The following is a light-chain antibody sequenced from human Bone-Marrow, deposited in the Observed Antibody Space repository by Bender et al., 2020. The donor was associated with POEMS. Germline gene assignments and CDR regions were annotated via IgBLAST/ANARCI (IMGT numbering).Light chain of an antibody. CDR1: SSDVGNYNV. CDR2: EVG. J-gene: IGLJ2*01. V-gene: IGLV2-23*02. Sequence: QSALTQPASVSGSPGQSITISCTGTSSDVGNYNVVSWYQQHPGKAPKLMIYEVGKRPSGVSNRFSGSKSGNTASLTISGLQAQDEADYYCCSYAGSTTYVVFGGGTKLTVL. CDR3: CSYAGSTTYVV.